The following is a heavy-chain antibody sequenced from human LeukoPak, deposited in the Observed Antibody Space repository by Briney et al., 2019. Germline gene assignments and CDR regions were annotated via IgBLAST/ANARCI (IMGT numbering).Heavy chain of an antibody. CDR1: GFTFSSYE. CDR3: ARESGYSYGYQYYYYGMDV. J-gene: IGHJ6*02. D-gene: IGHD5-18*01. Sequence: GGSLRLSCAASGFTFSSYEMNWVRQAPGKGLEWVSYISSSGSTIYYADSVKGRFTISRDNAKSSLYLQMNSLRAEDTAVYYCARESGYSYGYQYYYYGMDVWGQGTTVTVSS. V-gene: IGHV3-48*03. CDR2: ISSSGSTI.